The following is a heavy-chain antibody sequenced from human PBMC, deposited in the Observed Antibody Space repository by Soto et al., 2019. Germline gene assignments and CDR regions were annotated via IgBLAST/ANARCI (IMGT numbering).Heavy chain of an antibody. J-gene: IGHJ6*02. V-gene: IGHV5-51*01. D-gene: IGHD3-22*01. CDR1: GYSFTSYW. Sequence: PGESPKISCKGSGYSFTSYWIGWVRQTPGKGLEWMGIISPSDSDTRYSPSFQGQVTISADKSISTAYLQWNALKASDTATYYCARHEGGYYYGSINYYYYSYRMDVWGQGTTVTV. CDR3: ARHEGGYYYGSINYYYYSYRMDV. CDR2: ISPSDSDT.